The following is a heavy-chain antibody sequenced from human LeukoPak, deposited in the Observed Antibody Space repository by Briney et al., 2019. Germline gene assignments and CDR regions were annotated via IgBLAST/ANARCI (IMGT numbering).Heavy chain of an antibody. V-gene: IGHV1-8*03. Sequence: ASVKVSCKASGYTFTSYGISWVRQAPGQGLEWMGWMNPNSGNTGYAQKFQGRVTITRNTSISTAYMELSSLRSEDTAVYYCARGRGYSGYADFDYWGQGTLVTVSS. CDR3: ARGRGYSGYADFDY. J-gene: IGHJ4*02. CDR1: GYTFTSYG. D-gene: IGHD5-12*01. CDR2: MNPNSGNT.